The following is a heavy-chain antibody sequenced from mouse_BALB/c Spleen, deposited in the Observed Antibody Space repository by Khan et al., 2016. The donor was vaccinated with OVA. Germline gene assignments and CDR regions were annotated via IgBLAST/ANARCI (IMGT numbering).Heavy chain of an antibody. CDR2: IDPFSGGT. CDR1: GYSFTTYY. Sequence: VQLQQSGPELMKPGASVKISCKASGYSFTTYYVHWVMQSHGKSLEWIGYIDPFSGGTTYNPKFKGKATLTVDKSSSQAFIHLSNLTSEDSAVYYCTRHGYVACFTYWGQGTLVTVSA. CDR3: TRHGYVACFTY. J-gene: IGHJ3*01. D-gene: IGHD2-2*01. V-gene: IGHV1S135*01.